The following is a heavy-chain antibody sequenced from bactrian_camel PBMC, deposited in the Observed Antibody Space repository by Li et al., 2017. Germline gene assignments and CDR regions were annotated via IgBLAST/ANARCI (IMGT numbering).Heavy chain of an antibody. CDR3: ASRGGYCSGFDHFKYAY. D-gene: IGHD1*01. Sequence: HVQLVESGGGSAQSGGSLRLSCAISGGYSYQGYCMGWFRQAPGKEREGVACIDGRGARTGYGRDVQGRFTISRDNAQKTLYLQMDNLKPEDSGMYFCASRGGYCSGFDHFKYAYWGQGTQVTVSS. CDR1: GGYSYQGYC. J-gene: IGHJ4*01. V-gene: IGHV3S26*01. CDR2: IDGRGART.